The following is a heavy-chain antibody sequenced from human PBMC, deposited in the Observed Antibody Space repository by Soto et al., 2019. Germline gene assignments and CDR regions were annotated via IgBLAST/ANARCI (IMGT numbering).Heavy chain of an antibody. CDR2: IYYSGRT. D-gene: IGHD4-17*01. Sequence: PSETLALTCTLSGGSIRDYFWTWIRQPPGEGLEWIGYIYYSGRTTYNPTLKSRVSISVDTSKNHFSLQLRSVTAADTAVYYCARVGGDAFGDSGGFDYWGQGTLVTVSS. CDR3: ARVGGDAFGDSGGFDY. J-gene: IGHJ4*02. V-gene: IGHV4-59*01. CDR1: GGSIRDYF.